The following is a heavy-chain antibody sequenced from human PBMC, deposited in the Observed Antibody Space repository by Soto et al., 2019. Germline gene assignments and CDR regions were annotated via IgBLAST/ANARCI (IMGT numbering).Heavy chain of an antibody. CDR2: IIPIFGTA. Sequence: QVQLVQSGAEVKKPGSSVKVSCKASGGTFSSYAISWVRQAPGQGLEWMGGIIPIFGTAKYAQKFQGRVTITADESTSTAYMELSSLGSEDAAVYYCARDAVPGYGDYHLDYWGQGTLVTVSS. V-gene: IGHV1-69*12. D-gene: IGHD4-17*01. CDR3: ARDAVPGYGDYHLDY. J-gene: IGHJ4*02. CDR1: GGTFSSYA.